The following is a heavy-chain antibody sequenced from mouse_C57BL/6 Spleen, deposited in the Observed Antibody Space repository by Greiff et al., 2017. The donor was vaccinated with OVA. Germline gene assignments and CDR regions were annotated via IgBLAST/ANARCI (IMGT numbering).Heavy chain of an antibody. CDR2: LRSKSSNYAT. CDR1: GFTFNTYA. Sequence: EVKVEESGGGLVQPKGSLKLSCAASGFTFNTYAMHWVRQAPGKGLEWVARLRSKSSNYATYYADSVKDRFTISRDDSQSMLSLQMNNLKTEDTAMYYCVRGQLGELAYWGQGTLVTVSA. J-gene: IGHJ3*01. V-gene: IGHV10-3*01. CDR3: VRGQLGELAY. D-gene: IGHD4-1*02.